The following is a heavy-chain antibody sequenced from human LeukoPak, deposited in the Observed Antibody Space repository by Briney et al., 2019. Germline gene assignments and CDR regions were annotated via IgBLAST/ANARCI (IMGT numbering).Heavy chain of an antibody. CDR2: VNHSGYT. J-gene: IGHJ4*02. CDR1: GVSFSTYY. Sequence: PSETLSLTCDVSGVSFSTYYWSWIRQSPEKGLEWIGEVNHSGYTNYNPSLKGRVTISVDTSKNQISLKLSSVTAADTAVYYCARQLYGSDYWGRGTLVTVSS. D-gene: IGHD4-17*01. CDR3: ARQLYGSDY. V-gene: IGHV4-34*01.